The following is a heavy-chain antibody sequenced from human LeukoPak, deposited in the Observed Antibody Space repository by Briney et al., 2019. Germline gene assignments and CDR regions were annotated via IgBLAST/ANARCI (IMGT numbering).Heavy chain of an antibody. V-gene: IGHV4-30-4*01. J-gene: IGHJ6*03. Sequence: SQTLSLTCSVSGDSISIGDYRWSWIRQSPGKGLEWIGYIYYIGTAYYNPSLRSRVALSADTSKNQFSLKLNSVTVADSAVYFCSRARGDSPRIYYYMDVWGKGTTVTVSS. D-gene: IGHD3-16*01. CDR3: SRARGDSPRIYYYMDV. CDR2: IYYIGTA. CDR1: GDSISIGDYR.